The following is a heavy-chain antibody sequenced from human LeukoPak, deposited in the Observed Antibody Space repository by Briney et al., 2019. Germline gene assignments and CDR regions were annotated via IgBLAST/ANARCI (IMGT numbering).Heavy chain of an antibody. V-gene: IGHV3-23*01. CDR2: IHGNGETT. D-gene: IGHD3-16*01. Sequence: GASLRLSCVGSGFTFSRYGLIWVRQPPGKGLEWVSGIHGNGETTYYGDSVKGRFTISRDNSKSTLYLQMNSLRVEDTAEYFCGRDPNGDYVGAFEFWGQGTKVAVSS. CDR1: GFTFSRYG. J-gene: IGHJ3*01. CDR3: GRDPNGDYVGAFEF.